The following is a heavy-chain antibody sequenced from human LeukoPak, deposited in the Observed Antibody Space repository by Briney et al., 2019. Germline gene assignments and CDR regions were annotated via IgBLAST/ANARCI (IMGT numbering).Heavy chain of an antibody. D-gene: IGHD3-3*01. CDR3: ARDPDNDFRSGYLGYMDV. V-gene: IGHV3-74*01. Sequence: PGGSLRLSCAASGFTFTNYWMHWVRQSPGKGLVWVSRVSSDGTTTSSADSGRFTISRDNAKNTVYLQMNSLRDEDTGVYYCARDPDNDFRSGYLGYMDVWGKGSTVTVS. CDR2: VSSDGTTT. CDR1: GFTFTNYW. J-gene: IGHJ6*03.